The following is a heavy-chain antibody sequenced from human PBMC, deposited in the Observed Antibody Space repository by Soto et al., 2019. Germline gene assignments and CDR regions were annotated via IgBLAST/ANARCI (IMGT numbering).Heavy chain of an antibody. D-gene: IGHD5-18*01. CDR2: IIPMFGTA. J-gene: IGHJ4*02. V-gene: IGHV1-69*05. CDR3: ASGIQLWLRRINNGYSG. Sequence: QVQLVQSGAEVKKPESSVKVSCKAPGGTFSTYAISWVRQAPGQGLEWMGGIIPMFGTANYAQRFQGRVTITTDESTKTVYMELSSLRSEDTAVYFCASGIQLWLRRINNGYSGWGQGTLVTVSS. CDR1: GGTFSTYA.